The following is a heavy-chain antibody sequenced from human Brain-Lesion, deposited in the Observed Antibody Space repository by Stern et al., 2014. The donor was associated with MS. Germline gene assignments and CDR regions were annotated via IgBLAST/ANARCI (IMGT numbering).Heavy chain of an antibody. D-gene: IGHD3-22*01. CDR3: ATYYYDSTGYNDF. CDR1: GYTFTGYY. V-gene: IGHV1-2*04. J-gene: IGHJ4*02. CDR2: INPKSGGT. Sequence: SGASVKVSCKASGYTFTGYYMHWVRQAPGQGLEWMGWINPKSGGTNYAQKFQGWVTMTRDTSINTAYMELSRLRSDDTAVYYCATYYYDSTGYNDFWGQGTLVTVSS.